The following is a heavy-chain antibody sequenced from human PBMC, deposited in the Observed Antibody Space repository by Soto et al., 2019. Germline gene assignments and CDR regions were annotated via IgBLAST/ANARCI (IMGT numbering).Heavy chain of an antibody. V-gene: IGHV1-69*12. J-gene: IGHJ6*02. Sequence: QVQLVQSGAEVKKPGSSVKVSCKASGGTFSSYAISWVRQAPGQGLEWMGGIIPIFGIANYAQKFQGRVTITADESTSTAYMELSSLRSEDTAVYYCARGRSVRFTSYYYYGMDVWGQGTTVTVSS. CDR2: IIPIFGIA. CDR3: ARGRSVRFTSYYYYGMDV. CDR1: GGTFSSYA. D-gene: IGHD2-15*01.